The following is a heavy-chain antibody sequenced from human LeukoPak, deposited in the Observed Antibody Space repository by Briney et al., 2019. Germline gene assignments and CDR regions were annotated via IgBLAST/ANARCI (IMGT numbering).Heavy chain of an antibody. V-gene: IGHV1-8*01. D-gene: IGHD3-22*01. CDR3: ARGVYDYYYDSSGYPNYDAFDI. CDR2: MNPNSGNT. J-gene: IGHJ3*02. CDR1: GYTFTSYD. Sequence: ASVKVSCKASGYTFTSYDINWVRQATGQGREWMGWMNPNSGNTGYAQKFQGRVTMTRNTSISTAYMELSSLRSEDTAVYYCARGVYDYYYDSSGYPNYDAFDIWGQGTMVTVSS.